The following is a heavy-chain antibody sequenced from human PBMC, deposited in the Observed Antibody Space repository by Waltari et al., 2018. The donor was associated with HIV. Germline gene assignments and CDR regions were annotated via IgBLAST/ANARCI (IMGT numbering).Heavy chain of an antibody. CDR2: LNPNRGGT. D-gene: IGHD3-22*01. V-gene: IGHV1-2*06. J-gene: IGHJ4*02. CDR1: GYTFTGYY. CDR3: ARIHQAHRYYYDSSGYSVYFDY. Sequence: QVQLVQSGAEVKKPGASVKVSCKASGYTFTGYYMPWVRQAPGQGLEWMGRLNPNRGGTNYAQKFQGRVTMTRDTSISTAYMELSRLSSDDTAVYYCARIHQAHRYYYDSSGYSVYFDYWGQGTLVTVSS.